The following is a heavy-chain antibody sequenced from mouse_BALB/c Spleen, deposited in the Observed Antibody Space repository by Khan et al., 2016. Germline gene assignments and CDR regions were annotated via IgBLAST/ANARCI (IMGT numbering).Heavy chain of an antibody. J-gene: IGHJ4*01. CDR2: ISYSGST. V-gene: IGHV3-8*02. CDR3: ARWGYGSSYGYAMDY. CDR1: GDSITSGY. Sequence: VKLLESGPSLVKPSQTLSLTCSVTGDSITSGYWNWIRKFPGNKLEYMGYISYSGSTYYNPSLKSRISITRDTSKNQYYLQLNSVTTEDTATYYCARWGYGSSYGYAMDYWGQGTSVTVSS. D-gene: IGHD1-1*01.